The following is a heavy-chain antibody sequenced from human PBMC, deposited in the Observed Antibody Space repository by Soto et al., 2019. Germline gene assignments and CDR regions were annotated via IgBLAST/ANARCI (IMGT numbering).Heavy chain of an antibody. CDR3: ARARTYYDFWSGPDDAFDI. Sequence: ASVKVSCKASVGTFSSYAISWVRQAPGQGLEWMGGIIPIFGTANYAQKFQGRVTIPADESTSTAYMELSSLRSEDTAVYYCARARTYYDFWSGPDDAFDIWGQGTRVTVSS. V-gene: IGHV1-69*13. J-gene: IGHJ3*02. CDR1: VGTFSSYA. D-gene: IGHD3-3*01. CDR2: IIPIFGTA.